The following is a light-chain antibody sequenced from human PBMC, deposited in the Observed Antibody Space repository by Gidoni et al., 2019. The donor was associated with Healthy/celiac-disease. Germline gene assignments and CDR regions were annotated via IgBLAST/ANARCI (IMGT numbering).Light chain of an antibody. CDR3: CSYAGNYTFV. CDR2: DVT. Sequence: QSALTQPRSVPGSPGQSVTISCTGTSSDVGGYNSVSWYQQHPGKAPKLMIYDVTKRPSGVPDRFSGSKSGNTASLTISGLQAEDEADYYCCSYAGNYTFVFGTGTKVTVL. CDR1: SSDVGGYNS. J-gene: IGLJ1*01. V-gene: IGLV2-11*01.